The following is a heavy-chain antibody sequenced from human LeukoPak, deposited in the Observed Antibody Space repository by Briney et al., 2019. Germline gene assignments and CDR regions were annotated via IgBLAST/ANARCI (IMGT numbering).Heavy chain of an antibody. CDR2: ISAYNGNT. V-gene: IGHV1-18*01. Sequence: GASVKVSCKASGYIFTTYGISWVRQAPGQGLEWMGRISAYNGNTNYAQKFQGRVTMTRDTSISTAYMELSRLRSDDTAVYYCARVRWELHAFDIWGQGTMVTVSS. CDR3: ARVRWELHAFDI. D-gene: IGHD1-26*01. CDR1: GYIFTTYG. J-gene: IGHJ3*02.